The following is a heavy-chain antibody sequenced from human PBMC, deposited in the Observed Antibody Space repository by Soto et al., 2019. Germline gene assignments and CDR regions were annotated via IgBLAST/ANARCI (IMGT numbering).Heavy chain of an antibody. D-gene: IGHD1-7*01. J-gene: IGHJ4*02. Sequence: EVQLAESGGGMVQPGGSLRLSCVASGFTFSSYASHWVRQAPGKGLEYVSSISSNGGTTYYGNSVKGRFTISRDNSKNTLYLQMGSLRAEDMAVYYCVRRVSGNYDYWGQGTLVTVSS. V-gene: IGHV3-64*01. CDR1: GFTFSSYA. CDR2: ISSNGGTT. CDR3: VRRVSGNYDY.